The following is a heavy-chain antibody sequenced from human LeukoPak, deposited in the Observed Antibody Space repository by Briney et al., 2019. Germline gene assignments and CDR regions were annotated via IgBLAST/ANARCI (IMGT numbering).Heavy chain of an antibody. CDR2: ISSSSSTI. J-gene: IGHJ4*02. CDR1: GFTFSSYA. V-gene: IGHV3-48*01. CDR3: ARDSRQQLSH. Sequence: GGSLRLSCAASGFTFSSYAVNWVRQAPGKGLEWVSCISSSSSTIYYADSVKGRFTISRDNAKNSLYLQMNSLRAEDTAVYYCARDSRQQLSHWGQGTLVTVSS. D-gene: IGHD6-13*01.